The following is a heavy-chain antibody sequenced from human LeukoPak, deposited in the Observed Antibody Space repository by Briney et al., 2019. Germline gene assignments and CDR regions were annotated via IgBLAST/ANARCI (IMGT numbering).Heavy chain of an antibody. V-gene: IGHV4-59*08. CDR2: IYYSERT. D-gene: IGHD6-19*01. Sequence: SETLSLTCTVSGGPINGHYWSWIRQPPGKGLQRIGDIYYSERTNYNPSLRSRVTISVDTSKNQLSLKLTSVIAADTAMYYCVRRDNTGWNYFDHWGQGILVTVSS. J-gene: IGHJ4*02. CDR1: GGPINGHY. CDR3: VRRDNTGWNYFDH.